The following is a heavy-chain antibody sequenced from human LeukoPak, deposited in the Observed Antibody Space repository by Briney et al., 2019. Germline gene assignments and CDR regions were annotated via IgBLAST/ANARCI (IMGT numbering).Heavy chain of an antibody. CDR2: INSDGNAT. CDR3: ARGTAGYHSSYFDY. J-gene: IGHJ4*02. D-gene: IGHD3-16*02. CDR1: GFTFGSPW. Sequence: PGGSLRLSCAASGFTFGSPWMHWVRQAPGKGLVWVSRINSDGNATAYADSVKGRFTISRDNAENTLYLQMNSLRAEDTAVYYCARGTAGYHSSYFDYWGQGTLVTVSS. V-gene: IGHV3-74*01.